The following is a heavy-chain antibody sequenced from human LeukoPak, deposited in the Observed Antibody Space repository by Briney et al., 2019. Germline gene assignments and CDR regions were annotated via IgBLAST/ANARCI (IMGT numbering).Heavy chain of an antibody. D-gene: IGHD3-10*01. CDR2: IYYSGST. Sequence: SETLSLTCTVSGGSISSYYWSWIRQPPGKGLEWIGDIYYSGSTNYNPSLKSRVTISVDTSKNQFSLKLSSVTAADTAVYYCARETMVRFDPWGQGTLVTVSS. CDR1: GGSISSYY. V-gene: IGHV4-59*01. J-gene: IGHJ5*02. CDR3: ARETMVRFDP.